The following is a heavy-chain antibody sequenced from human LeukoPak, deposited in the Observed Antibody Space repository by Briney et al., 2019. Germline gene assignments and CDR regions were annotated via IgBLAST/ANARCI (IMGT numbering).Heavy chain of an antibody. V-gene: IGHV3-23*01. Sequence: GGSLRLSCAGSGFNLRIYAMSWVRQAPGKGLEWVSATLPSDHTYYADSVKGRFTISRDDSKNTLDLHMSSLRAEDTALYYCAKDHPSDGWPAFDSWGQGTLVTVSS. J-gene: IGHJ4*02. D-gene: IGHD5-24*01. CDR2: TLPSDHT. CDR1: GFNLRIYA. CDR3: AKDHPSDGWPAFDS.